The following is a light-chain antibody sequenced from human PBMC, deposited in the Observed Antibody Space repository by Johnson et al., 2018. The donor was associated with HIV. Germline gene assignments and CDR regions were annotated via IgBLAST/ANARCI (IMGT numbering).Light chain of an antibody. CDR3: GTWDSSLSDYV. CDR1: SSNIENNY. V-gene: IGLV1-51*01. CDR2: DNN. J-gene: IGLJ1*01. Sequence: QPVLTQPPSVSAAPGQKVTISCSGSSSNIENNYVSWYQQLPGTAPKLLIYDNNRRPSGIPDRFSGSKSGTSATLGITGLQTGDEADYYCGTWDSSLSDYVFGTGTKVTVL.